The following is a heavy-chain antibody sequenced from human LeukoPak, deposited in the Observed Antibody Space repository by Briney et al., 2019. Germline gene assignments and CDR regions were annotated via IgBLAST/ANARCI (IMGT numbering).Heavy chain of an antibody. V-gene: IGHV4-39*07. J-gene: IGHJ4*02. CDR1: GGSISSSSYY. Sequence: SETLSLTCTVSGGSISSSSYYRGWIRQPPGKGLEWIGSIYYSGSTYYNPSLKSRVTISVDTSKNQFSLKLSSVTAADTAVYYCARGGALVRSELFDYWGQGTLVTVSS. D-gene: IGHD3-10*02. CDR3: ARGGALVRSELFDY. CDR2: IYYSGST.